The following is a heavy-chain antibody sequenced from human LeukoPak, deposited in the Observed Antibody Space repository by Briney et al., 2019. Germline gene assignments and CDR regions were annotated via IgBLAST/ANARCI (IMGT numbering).Heavy chain of an antibody. V-gene: IGHV4-4*02. CDR3: ATASDDEFYLYHGMDV. Sequence: SETLSLTCAVSGGSISSSNWWSWVRRPPGKGLERIGEISQSGSTNHNPPLKIRITLSVATSKNQSSLKLTSLTAADTAVYYCATASDDEFYLYHGMDVWGQGTTVIVSS. D-gene: IGHD2-2*01. CDR1: GGSISSSNW. CDR2: ISQSGST. J-gene: IGHJ6*02.